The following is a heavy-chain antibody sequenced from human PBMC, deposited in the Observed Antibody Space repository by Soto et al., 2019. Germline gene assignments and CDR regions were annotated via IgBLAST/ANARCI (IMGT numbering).Heavy chain of an antibody. Sequence: PWGSLRLSCAASGFTFSSYAMSWVRQAPGKGLEWVSAISGSGGSTYYADSVKGRFTISRDNSKNTLYLQMNSLRAEDTAVYYCAKPYCSSTSCYVFDYWGQGTLVTVSS. D-gene: IGHD2-2*01. J-gene: IGHJ4*02. CDR2: ISGSGGST. CDR1: GFTFSSYA. V-gene: IGHV3-23*01. CDR3: AKPYCSSTSCYVFDY.